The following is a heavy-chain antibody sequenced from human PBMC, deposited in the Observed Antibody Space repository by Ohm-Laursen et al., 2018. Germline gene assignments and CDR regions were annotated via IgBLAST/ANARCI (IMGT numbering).Heavy chain of an antibody. V-gene: IGHV3-21*01. Sequence: GSLRLSCAASGFTFSSYSMNWVRQAPGKGLEWVSSISSSSSYIYYADSVKGRFTISRDNARNSLYLQMNSLRAEDTAVYYCARGCGVAAAGTYWFDPWGQGTLVTVSS. CDR2: ISSSSSYI. D-gene: IGHD6-13*01. CDR3: ARGCGVAAAGTYWFDP. CDR1: GFTFSSYS. J-gene: IGHJ5*02.